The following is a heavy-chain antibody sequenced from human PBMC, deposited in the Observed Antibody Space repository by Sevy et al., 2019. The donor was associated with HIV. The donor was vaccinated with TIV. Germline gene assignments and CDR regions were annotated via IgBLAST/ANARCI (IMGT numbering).Heavy chain of an antibody. Sequence: SETLSLTGAVYGGSFSNDDWSWIRQPPGKGLEWSGEINHSGSTNYNPSLKSRVTISIDTSKNQFSLKLPSVTAADTAVYYCARWRGTRVTMMVVVTTGYFVNWGQGALVTVSS. D-gene: IGHD3-22*01. CDR3: ARWRGTRVTMMVVVTTGYFVN. V-gene: IGHV4-34*01. J-gene: IGHJ4*02. CDR1: GGSFSNDD. CDR2: INHSGST.